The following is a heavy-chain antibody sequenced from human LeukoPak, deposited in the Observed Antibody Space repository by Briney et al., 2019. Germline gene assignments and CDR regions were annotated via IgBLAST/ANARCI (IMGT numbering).Heavy chain of an antibody. CDR3: AKDQGYCSGGSCYSCFDY. Sequence: GGSLRLSCAASGFTFSSYAMSWVRQAPGKGLEWVSAISGSGGSTYYADSVKGRFTISRDNSKNTLYLQMNSLRAEDTAVYYCAKDQGYCSGGSCYSCFDYWGQGALVTVSS. V-gene: IGHV3-23*01. CDR1: GFTFSSYA. D-gene: IGHD2-15*01. CDR2: ISGSGGST. J-gene: IGHJ4*02.